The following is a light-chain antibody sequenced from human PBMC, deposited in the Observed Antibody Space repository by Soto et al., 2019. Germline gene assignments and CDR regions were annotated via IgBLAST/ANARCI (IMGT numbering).Light chain of an antibody. CDR3: CSYAGSYV. CDR2: DVS. Sequence: LTQPRSVSGSPGQSVTISCTGTSSDVGGYNYVSWYQQHPGKAPKLMIYDVSKRPSGVPGRFSGSKSGNTASLTISGLQAEDEADYYCCSYAGSYVFGTGTKVTVL. V-gene: IGLV2-11*01. J-gene: IGLJ1*01. CDR1: SSDVGGYNY.